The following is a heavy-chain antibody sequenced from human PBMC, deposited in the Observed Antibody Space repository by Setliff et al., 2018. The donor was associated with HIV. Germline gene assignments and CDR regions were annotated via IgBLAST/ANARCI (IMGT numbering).Heavy chain of an antibody. D-gene: IGHD3-16*02. CDR3: ARALFDYVWGTYRLRPVGLDL. J-gene: IGHJ3*01. V-gene: IGHV4-39*01. Sequence: SETLSLTCAVSGGSISSSSYYWGWIRQPPGKGLEWIGSIYYTGSTNYNPSLRSRVTISVDRSKNQFSLKLSSVTAADTAVYYCARALFDYVWGTYRLRPVGLDLWGQGTVVTVS. CDR2: IYYTGST. CDR1: GGSISSSSYY.